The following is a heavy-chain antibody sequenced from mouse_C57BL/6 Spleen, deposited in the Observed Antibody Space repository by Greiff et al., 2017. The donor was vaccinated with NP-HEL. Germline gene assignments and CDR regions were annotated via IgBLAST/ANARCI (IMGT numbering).Heavy chain of an antibody. V-gene: IGHV1-80*01. CDR1: GYAFSSYW. CDR3: ATGYYQWYFDV. Sequence: QVQLKESGAELVKPGASVKISCKASGYAFSSYWMNWVKQRPGKGLEWIGQIYPGDGDTNYNGKFKGKATLTADKSSSTAYMQLSSLTSEDSAVYFCATGYYQWYFDVWGTGTTVTVSS. D-gene: IGHD2-3*01. CDR2: IYPGDGDT. J-gene: IGHJ1*03.